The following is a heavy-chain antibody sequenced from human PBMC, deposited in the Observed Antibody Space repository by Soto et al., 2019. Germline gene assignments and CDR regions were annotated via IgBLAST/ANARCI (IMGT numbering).Heavy chain of an antibody. Sequence: SETLSLTCAVSGGSFTSNNWWTWVRQPPGQGLEWIGEINRTGSTNYNPSLKSRVTISLDKSENQFSLKVTSLTAADTAVYYCASRDPGTSVDYWGQGTLVTVSS. CDR1: GGSFTSNNW. CDR2: INRTGST. J-gene: IGHJ4*02. CDR3: ASRDPGTSVDY. V-gene: IGHV4-4*02. D-gene: IGHD1-7*01.